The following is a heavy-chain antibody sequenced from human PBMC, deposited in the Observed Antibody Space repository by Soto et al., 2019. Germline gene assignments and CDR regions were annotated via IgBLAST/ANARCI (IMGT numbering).Heavy chain of an antibody. CDR2: INQNGDA. V-gene: IGHV4-4*02. CDR1: GDSIKTDTW. CDR3: ANEGRLNWFDS. J-gene: IGHJ5*01. Sequence: SETLSLTCAVSGDSIKTDTWWGWLRQTPGTGLEWIGKINQNGDANSNPALRSRLSLSVDKTKNQFSLKLRSVTAADTGVYYCANEGRLNWFDSRGQRTFVPVS.